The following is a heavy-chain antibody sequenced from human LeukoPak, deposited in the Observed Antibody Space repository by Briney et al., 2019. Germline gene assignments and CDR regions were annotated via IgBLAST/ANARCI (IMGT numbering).Heavy chain of an antibody. D-gene: IGHD6-13*01. V-gene: IGHV1-69*06. CDR3: ARSRLGIAAAGLDSRSYFDH. CDR2: IIPIFGTA. Sequence: GASVKVSCKASGGTFSSYAISWVRQAPGQGLEWMGGIIPIFGTANYAQKFQGRVAITADKSTSTAYMELSSLRSEDTAVYYCARSRLGIAAAGLDSRSYFDHWGQGTLVTVSS. J-gene: IGHJ4*02. CDR1: GGTFSSYA.